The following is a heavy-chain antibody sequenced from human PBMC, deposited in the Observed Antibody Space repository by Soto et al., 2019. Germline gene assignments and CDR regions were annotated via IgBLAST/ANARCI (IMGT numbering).Heavy chain of an antibody. CDR3: ARVERGTATTVVDAFDI. CDR2: MSHSGGT. Sequence: QVQLQQWGAGLLKPSETLSLTCAVYGGSVSGANYYWSWIRQPPGKGLEWIGEMSHSGGTPFNPSLKGRVTIPVDTSTNQFSLKMSSVTAADTALYYCARVERGTATTVVDAFDICGPGTMVTVSS. J-gene: IGHJ3*02. D-gene: IGHD1-1*01. CDR1: GGSVSGANYY. V-gene: IGHV4-34*01.